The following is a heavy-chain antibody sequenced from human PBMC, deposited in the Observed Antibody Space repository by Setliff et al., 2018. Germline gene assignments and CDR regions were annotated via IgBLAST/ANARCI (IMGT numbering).Heavy chain of an antibody. Sequence: GGSLRLSCAASGFTFSNAWMSWVRQAPGKGLEWVGRIKSKTDGGTTDYAAPVKGRFTISRDDSKNTLYLQMNSLKTEDTAVYYCTTDHPGGRRWYFDLWGRGTLVTVSS. CDR3: TTDHPGGRRWYFDL. CDR1: GFTFSNAW. CDR2: IKSKTDGGTT. J-gene: IGHJ2*01. D-gene: IGHD3-16*01. V-gene: IGHV3-15*01.